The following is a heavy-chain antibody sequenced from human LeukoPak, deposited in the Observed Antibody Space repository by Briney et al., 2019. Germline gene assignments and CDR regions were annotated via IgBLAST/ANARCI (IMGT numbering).Heavy chain of an antibody. V-gene: IGHV1-69*04. CDR3: ARDGNPLDAFDI. Sequence: SVKVSCKASGGTFSSYAISWVRQAPGQGLEWMGRIIPILGIANYAQQFQGRVTITADKSTSTAYMELSSLRSEDTAVYYCARDGNPLDAFDIWGQGTMVTVSS. CDR2: IIPILGIA. CDR1: GGTFSSYA. J-gene: IGHJ3*02.